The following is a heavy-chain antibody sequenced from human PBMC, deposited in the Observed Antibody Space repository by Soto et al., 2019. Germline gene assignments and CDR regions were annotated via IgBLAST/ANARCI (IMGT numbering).Heavy chain of an antibody. V-gene: IGHV3-49*04. CDR1: GFTFGDYA. J-gene: IGHJ6*02. Sequence: LGLSCTASGFTFGDYAMSWVRQAPGKGLEWVGFIRSKAYGGTTEYAASVKGRFTISRDDSKSIAYLQMNSLKTEDTAVYYCTRDLGADYYYYYGMDVWGQGTTVTVSS. D-gene: IGHD1-26*01. CDR3: TRDLGADYYYYYGMDV. CDR2: IRSKAYGGTT.